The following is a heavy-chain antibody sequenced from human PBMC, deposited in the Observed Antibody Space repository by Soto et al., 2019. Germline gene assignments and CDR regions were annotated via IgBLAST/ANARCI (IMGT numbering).Heavy chain of an antibody. D-gene: IGHD3-3*01. CDR1: GGSISSYF. Sequence: PSETLSLTCTISGGSISSYFWSWIRQPPGKGLEWIGYIHYSGSTNYNPSLKSRVTISIDMSENQFSLKLSSVTAADTAVYYCARGRGGYDFWSGSASYYYGLDVWGQGTTVTLSS. V-gene: IGHV4-59*01. CDR3: ARGRGGYDFWSGSASYYYGLDV. J-gene: IGHJ6*02. CDR2: IHYSGST.